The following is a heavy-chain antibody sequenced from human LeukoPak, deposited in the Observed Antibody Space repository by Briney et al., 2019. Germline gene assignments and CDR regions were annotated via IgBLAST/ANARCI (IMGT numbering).Heavy chain of an antibody. J-gene: IGHJ4*02. D-gene: IGHD6-19*01. CDR3: ARDRSSSAWTTFDC. V-gene: IGHV1-2*02. Sequence: ASVTVSCKASGYTFTDYYMHWVRQAPGQGLEWMGWINPNSGGKKYAQKFQGRVTMTRDTSISTAYMELRRLRFDDTAVYYCARDRSSSAWTTFDCWGQGTLVTVSS. CDR2: INPNSGGK. CDR1: GYTFTDYY.